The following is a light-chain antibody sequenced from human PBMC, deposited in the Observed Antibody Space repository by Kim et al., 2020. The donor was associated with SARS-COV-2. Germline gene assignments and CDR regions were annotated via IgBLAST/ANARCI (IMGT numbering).Light chain of an antibody. CDR2: AAS. CDR1: QDISNY. CDR3: QKYDSAPWT. V-gene: IGKV1-27*01. J-gene: IGKJ1*01. Sequence: DIQMTQSPSSLSASVGDRVTITCRANQDISNYLAWFQLKPGKAPKLLIYAASALQPGVPSRFSGSGSGTDFTLTVTSLQPEDVATYYCQKYDSAPWTFGQGTKVDIK.